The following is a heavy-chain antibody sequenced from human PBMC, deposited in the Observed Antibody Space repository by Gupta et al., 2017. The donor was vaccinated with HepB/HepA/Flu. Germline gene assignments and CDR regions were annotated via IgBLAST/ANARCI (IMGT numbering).Heavy chain of an antibody. J-gene: IGHJ6*02. D-gene: IGHD2-15*01. CDR1: GFTFSSYG. V-gene: IGHV3-33*01. CDR2: IWYDGSNK. Sequence: QVQLVESGGGVVQPGRSLRLSCAASGFTFSSYGMHWVRQAPGKGLEWVAVIWYDGSNKYYADSVKGRFTISRDNSKNTLYLQMNSLRAEDTAVYYCARDPSRGGRYMAYYGMDVWGQGTTVTVSS. CDR3: ARDPSRGGRYMAYYGMDV.